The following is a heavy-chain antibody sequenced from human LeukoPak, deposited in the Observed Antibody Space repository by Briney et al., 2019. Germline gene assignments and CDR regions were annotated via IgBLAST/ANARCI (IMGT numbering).Heavy chain of an antibody. Sequence: KPGESLRISCKGSGYSFTSYWISWVRQMPGKSLEWMGRSDPSDSYTNYSPSFQGHVTISADKSISTAYLQWSSLKASDTAMYYCARHGPTEPNPLYGMDVWGQGTTVTVSS. CDR1: GYSFTSYW. J-gene: IGHJ6*02. CDR2: SDPSDSYT. V-gene: IGHV5-10-1*01. D-gene: IGHD1-14*01. CDR3: ARHGPTEPNPLYGMDV.